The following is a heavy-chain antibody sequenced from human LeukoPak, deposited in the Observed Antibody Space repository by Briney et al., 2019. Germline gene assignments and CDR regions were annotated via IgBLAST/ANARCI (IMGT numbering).Heavy chain of an antibody. J-gene: IGHJ4*02. V-gene: IGHV3-11*01. CDR3: ARVVVRGVINY. CDR1: GFTFSDYY. Sequence: GGSLRLSCAASGFTFSDYYMSWIRQAPGKGLEWVSYISSSGSTIYYADSVKGRFTISRDNAKNSLYPQMNSLRAEDTAVYYCARVVVRGVINYWGQGTLVTVSS. D-gene: IGHD3-10*01. CDR2: ISSSGSTI.